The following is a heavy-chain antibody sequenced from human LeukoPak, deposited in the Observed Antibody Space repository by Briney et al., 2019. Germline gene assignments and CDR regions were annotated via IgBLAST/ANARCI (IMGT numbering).Heavy chain of an antibody. Sequence: GGALRLSCAASGYTFKTYTMNWVRQAPGNGLEWVSCISDGSTDIYYADSVKGRFTVSRDNSKNSLYLQMNNLRAEDTAVYYCAREGSGFDGGFDSWGQGTLVTVSS. D-gene: IGHD6-19*01. J-gene: IGHJ4*02. CDR1: GYTFKTYT. CDR3: AREGSGFDGGFDS. CDR2: ISDGSTDI. V-gene: IGHV3-21*01.